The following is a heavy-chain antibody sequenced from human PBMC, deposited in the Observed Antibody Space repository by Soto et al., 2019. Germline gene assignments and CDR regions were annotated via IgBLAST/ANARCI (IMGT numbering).Heavy chain of an antibody. CDR1: GFDFSNSW. V-gene: IGHV3-74*03. J-gene: IGHJ3*01. CDR3: ARGSVVLVATSAFDV. Sequence: PGGSLRLSCAASGFDFSNSWMHWVRQVPGKGLVWVSHINSDGSSTTYADSVKGRFTISRDNARTTVYLQLDSLRVEDTAVYYCARGSVVLVATSAFDVWGQGTMVTVSS. D-gene: IGHD2-15*01. CDR2: INSDGSST.